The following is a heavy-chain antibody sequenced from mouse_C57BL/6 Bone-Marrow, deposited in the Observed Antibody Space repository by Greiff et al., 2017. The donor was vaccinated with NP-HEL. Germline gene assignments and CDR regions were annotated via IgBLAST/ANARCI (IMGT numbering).Heavy chain of an antibody. CDR2: ISNGGGST. D-gene: IGHD2-3*01. J-gene: IGHJ3*01. CDR1: GFTFSDYY. CDR3: ARRGGIYYGYYLAY. V-gene: IGHV5-12*01. Sequence: EVQRVESGGGLVQPGGSLKLSCAASGFTFSDYYMYWVRQTPEKRLEWVAYISNGGGSTYYPDTVKGRSTISRDNAKNTLYLQMSRLKSEDTAMYYCARRGGIYYGYYLAYWGQGTLVTVSA.